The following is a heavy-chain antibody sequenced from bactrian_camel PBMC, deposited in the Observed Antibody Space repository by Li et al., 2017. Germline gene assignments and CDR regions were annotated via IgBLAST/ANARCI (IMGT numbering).Heavy chain of an antibody. J-gene: IGHJ4*01. CDR1: GLKYSNTC. Sequence: DVQLVESGGGSVQAGGSLRLSCAASGLKYSNTCLGWFRQAPGEEREGVAAINTSGGDAFYADSVKGRFTISQDTDKNMVYLQMNGLKLEDTAMYYCAAGDGGGYCYWRLHADEYKYWGQGTQVTVS. D-gene: IGHD2*01. V-gene: IGHV3S40*01. CDR2: INTSGGDA. CDR3: AAGDGGGYCYWRLHADEYKY.